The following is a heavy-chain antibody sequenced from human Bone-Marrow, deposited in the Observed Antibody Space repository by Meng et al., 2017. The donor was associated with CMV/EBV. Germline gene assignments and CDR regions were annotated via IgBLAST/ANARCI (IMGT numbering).Heavy chain of an antibody. D-gene: IGHD3-3*01. V-gene: IGHV3-11*04. CDR1: GFTFSYYY. Sequence: GESLKISCAASGFTFSYYYMSGVRQAPGKGLEWVSYISSSGSTIYYADSVKGRFTISRDNAKNSLYLQMNSLRAEDTAVYYCARDARVTIFGVVIDAFDIWGQGTMVTVSS. CDR3: ARDARVTIFGVVIDAFDI. J-gene: IGHJ3*02. CDR2: ISSSGSTI.